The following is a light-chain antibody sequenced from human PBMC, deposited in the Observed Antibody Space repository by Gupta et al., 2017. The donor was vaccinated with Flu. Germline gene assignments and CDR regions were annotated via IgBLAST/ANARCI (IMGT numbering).Light chain of an antibody. CDR2: PAS. CDR1: QVIYSQ. Sequence: DIQMTKSPSSVSASVGDRVTVTCRASQVIYSQLGWYQQKPGKAPKLLIYPASTSQSGVPSRFSGSGSATDFTLTITILHPEDAATYYCQQGDSFPITFGGGSKVEIK. CDR3: QQGDSFPIT. J-gene: IGKJ4*01. V-gene: IGKV1-12*01.